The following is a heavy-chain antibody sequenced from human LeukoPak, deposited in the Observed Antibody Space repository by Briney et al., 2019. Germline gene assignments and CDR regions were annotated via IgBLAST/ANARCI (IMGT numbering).Heavy chain of an antibody. CDR1: GFTFSSYE. J-gene: IGHJ4*02. Sequence: GGSLRLSYAASGFTFSSYEMNWVRQAPGKGLEWVSYISSSGSTIYYADSVKGRFTISRDNAKNSLYLQMNSLRAEDTAVYYCAREAAYYFDYWGQGTLVTVSS. D-gene: IGHD6-25*01. CDR3: AREAAYYFDY. V-gene: IGHV3-48*03. CDR2: ISSSGSTI.